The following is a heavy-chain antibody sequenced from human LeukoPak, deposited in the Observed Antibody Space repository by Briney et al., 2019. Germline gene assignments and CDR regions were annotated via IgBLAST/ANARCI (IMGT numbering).Heavy chain of an antibody. CDR3: ARANSFDSSGYYFDY. D-gene: IGHD3-22*01. J-gene: IGHJ4*02. CDR1: GFTFGNYA. V-gene: IGHV3-49*03. Sequence: GGSLRLSCTASGFTFGNYALSWFRQAPGKGLEWVAFIRSKTYRGTTKYAASVKGRFTISRDDSKSIAYLQMNSLKTEDTAVYYCARANSFDSSGYYFDYWGQGTLVTVSS. CDR2: IRSKTYRGTT.